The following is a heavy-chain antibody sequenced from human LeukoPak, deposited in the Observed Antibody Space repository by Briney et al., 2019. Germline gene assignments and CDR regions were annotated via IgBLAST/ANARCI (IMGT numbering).Heavy chain of an antibody. V-gene: IGHV1-2*02. J-gene: IGHJ4*02. Sequence: GASVKVSCKASGYTFTGYYMHWVRQAPGQGLEWMGWINPNSGGTNYAQKFQGRVTMTRDTSISTAYMELSRLRSDDTAVYYCARNPGSIAAAGEADYWGQGTLVTVPS. D-gene: IGHD6-13*01. CDR1: GYTFTGYY. CDR2: INPNSGGT. CDR3: ARNPGSIAAAGEADY.